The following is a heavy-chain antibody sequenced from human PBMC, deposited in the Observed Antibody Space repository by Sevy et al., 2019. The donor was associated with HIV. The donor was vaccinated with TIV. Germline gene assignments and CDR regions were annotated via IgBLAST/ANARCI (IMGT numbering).Heavy chain of an antibody. CDR1: GFTFSDYA. J-gene: IGHJ6*02. D-gene: IGHD3-9*01. CDR2: IWYDGSNK. V-gene: IGHV3-30*02. Sequence: GGSLRLSCAASGFTFSDYAIHWVRQAPGKGLEWVAFIWYDGSNKYYTDFVKGRFAISRDNSKNRLYLQMNSLRVEDTAVYYCAKLVVPAASNDDILTGYPDLRVNYGMDVWGQGTTVTV. CDR3: AKLVVPAASNDDILTGYPDLRVNYGMDV.